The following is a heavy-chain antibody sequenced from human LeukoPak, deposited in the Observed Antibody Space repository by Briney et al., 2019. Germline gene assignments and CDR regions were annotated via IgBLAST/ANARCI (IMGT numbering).Heavy chain of an antibody. CDR2: LSGSGSST. J-gene: IGHJ4*02. D-gene: IGHD3-3*02. V-gene: IGHV3-23*01. Sequence: PGGSLRLSCAASGFTFSNYAMNWVRQAPGKGLEWVSTLSGSGSSTNYADSVKGRFTISRDNSKNTLYLQMNSLRAEDTAVYYCAKSTHINIKSSGDYWGQGTLVSVSS. CDR3: AKSTHINIKSSGDY. CDR1: GFTFSNYA.